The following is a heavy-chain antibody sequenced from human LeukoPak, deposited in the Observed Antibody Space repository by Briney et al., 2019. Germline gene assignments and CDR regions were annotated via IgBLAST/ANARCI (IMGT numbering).Heavy chain of an antibody. CDR1: GYTFTSYD. J-gene: IGHJ5*02. CDR3: AKAGIVATMNADWFDP. Sequence: EASVKVSCKASGYTFTSYDINWVRQATGQGLEWMGWMNPNSSNTGYAQKFRGRVTMTRETSISTAYMELSSLRSEDTAVYYCAKAGIVATMNADWFDPWGQGTLVTVSS. D-gene: IGHD5-12*01. V-gene: IGHV1-8*01. CDR2: MNPNSSNT.